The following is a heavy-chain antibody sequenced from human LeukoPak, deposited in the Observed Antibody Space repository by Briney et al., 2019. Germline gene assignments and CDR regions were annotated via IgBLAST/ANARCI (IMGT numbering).Heavy chain of an antibody. CDR1: SGSISSSSYY. Sequence: SETLSLTCTVSSGSISSSSYYWGWIRQPPGKGLEWIGSIYYSGSTYYNPSLKSRVTISVDTSKNQFSLKLSSVTAADTAVYYCARRIYGDYAQFDYWGQGTLVTVSS. D-gene: IGHD4-17*01. J-gene: IGHJ4*02. CDR2: IYYSGST. V-gene: IGHV4-39*01. CDR3: ARRIYGDYAQFDY.